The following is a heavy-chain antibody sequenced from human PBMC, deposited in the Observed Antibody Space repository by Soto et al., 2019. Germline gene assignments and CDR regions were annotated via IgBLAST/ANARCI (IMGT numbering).Heavy chain of an antibody. CDR3: ARGPRYGQIDY. CDR1: GYTFTSYA. V-gene: IGHV1-3*01. D-gene: IGHD5-18*01. J-gene: IGHJ4*02. CDR2: INAGNGNT. Sequence: ASVKVSCKASGYTFTSYAMHWVRQDHGQRLEWMGWINAGNGNTKYSQKFQGRVTITRDTSASTAYMELSSLRSEDTAVYYCARGPRYGQIDYWGQGTLVTVSS.